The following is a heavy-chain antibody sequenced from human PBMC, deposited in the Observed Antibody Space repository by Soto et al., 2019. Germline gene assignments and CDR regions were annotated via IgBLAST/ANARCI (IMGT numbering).Heavy chain of an antibody. CDR2: IYHSGST. CDR3: ARDSAYCSSTSCPFNDAFDI. J-gene: IGHJ3*02. V-gene: IGHV4-4*02. CDR1: GGSISSSNW. Sequence: SETLSLTCAVSGGSISSSNWWSWVRQPPGKGLEWIGEIYHSGSTNYNPSLKSRVTISVDKSKNQFSLKLSSVTAEDTAVYYCARDSAYCSSTSCPFNDAFDIWGQGTMVTVSS. D-gene: IGHD2-2*01.